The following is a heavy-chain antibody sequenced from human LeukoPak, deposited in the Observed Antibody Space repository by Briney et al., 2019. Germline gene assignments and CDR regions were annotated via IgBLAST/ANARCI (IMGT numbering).Heavy chain of an antibody. V-gene: IGHV3-53*01. D-gene: IGHD6-19*01. CDR3: ARDSGAGFDY. CDR2: IHSSGGT. CDR1: GFTGSNNY. Sequence: PGGSLRLSCAASGFTGSNNYMSWVRQAPGKGLEWVSAIHSSGGTYYADSVKGRFTISRDNSKNTLYLQMNSLRAEDTAVYYCARDSGAGFDYWGQGTLVTVSS. J-gene: IGHJ4*02.